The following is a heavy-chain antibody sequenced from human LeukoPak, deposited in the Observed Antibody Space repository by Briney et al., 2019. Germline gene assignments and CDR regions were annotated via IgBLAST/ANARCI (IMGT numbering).Heavy chain of an antibody. CDR2: IYYSGST. J-gene: IGHJ3*02. CDR3: ARAGSYYDFCSGRGAFDI. V-gene: IGHV4-30-4*08. CDR1: GGSISSGDYY. D-gene: IGHD3-3*01. Sequence: PSETLSLTCTVSGGSISSGDYYWSWIRQPPGKGLEWIGHIYYSGSTYYNPSLKSRVTISVDTSKNQFSLKLSSVTAADTALYYCARAGSYYDFCSGRGAFDIWGQGTMVTVSS.